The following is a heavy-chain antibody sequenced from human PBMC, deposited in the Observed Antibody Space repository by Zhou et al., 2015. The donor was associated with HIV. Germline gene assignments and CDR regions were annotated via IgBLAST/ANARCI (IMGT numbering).Heavy chain of an antibody. J-gene: IGHJ4*02. D-gene: IGHD1-26*01. Sequence: QVQLVQSGTEVKKPGSSVRVSCKASGNTLSKSAISWVRQAPGQGLEWMGGIIPMRDSSTYAQKFQGRVTITADKSTSTAYMELSSLRSEDTAVYYCAREIGVGATTLDYWGQGTLVTVSS. CDR3: AREIGVGATTLDY. CDR2: IIPMRDSS. V-gene: IGHV1-69*06. CDR1: GNTLSKSA.